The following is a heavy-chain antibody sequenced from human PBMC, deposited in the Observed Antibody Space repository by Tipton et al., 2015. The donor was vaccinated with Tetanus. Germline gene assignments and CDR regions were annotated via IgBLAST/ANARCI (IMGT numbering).Heavy chain of an antibody. D-gene: IGHD6-19*01. J-gene: IGHJ4*02. Sequence: QLVQSGTEVKKPGSSVKVSCKASGGTFSSYAISWVRQAPGQGLEWMGGIIPIFGTANYAQKFQGRVTITADESTSTAYTGLSSLRSEDTAVYYCARSLIAVAGTLPFDYWGQGTLVTVSS. V-gene: IGHV1-69*01. CDR3: ARSLIAVAGTLPFDY. CDR1: GGTFSSYA. CDR2: IIPIFGTA.